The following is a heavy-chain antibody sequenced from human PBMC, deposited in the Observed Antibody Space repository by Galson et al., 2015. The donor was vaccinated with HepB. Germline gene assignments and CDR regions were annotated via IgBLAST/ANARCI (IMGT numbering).Heavy chain of an antibody. CDR1: GFTFSSYG. CDR3: AKDRYDILTGSPGYYYYYGMDV. CDR2: ISYDGSNK. J-gene: IGHJ6*02. Sequence: SLRLSCAASGFTFSSYGMHWVRQAPGKGLEWVAVISYDGSNKYYADSVKGRFTISRDNSKDTLYLQMNSLRAEDTAVYYCAKDRYDILTGSPGYYYYYGMDVWGQGTTVTVSS. V-gene: IGHV3-30*18. D-gene: IGHD3-9*01.